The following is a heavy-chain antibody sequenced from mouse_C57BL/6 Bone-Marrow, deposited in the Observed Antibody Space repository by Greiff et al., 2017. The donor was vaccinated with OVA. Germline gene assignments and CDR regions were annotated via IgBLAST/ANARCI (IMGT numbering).Heavy chain of an antibody. CDR3: ARGGWKGFAY. CDR2: ISYDGSN. CDR1: GYSITSGYY. Sequence: ESGPGLVKPSQSLSLTCSVTGYSITSGYYWNWIRQFPGNKLEWMGYISYDGSNNYNPSLKNRISITRDTSKNQFFLKLNSVTTEDTATYYCARGGWKGFAYWGQGTLVTVSA. D-gene: IGHD1-1*02. J-gene: IGHJ3*01. V-gene: IGHV3-6*01.